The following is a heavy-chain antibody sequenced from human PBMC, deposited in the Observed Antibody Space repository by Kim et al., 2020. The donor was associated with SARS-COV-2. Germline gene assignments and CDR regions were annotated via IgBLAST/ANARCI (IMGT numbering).Heavy chain of an antibody. V-gene: IGHV4-31*03. Sequence: SETLSLTCTVSGGSISSGDYYWIRIRPRTGQDLEWIGYIYDSGSTYYNPSLQSRVTIAVATSKNSLSLKLSSVTAAAAAVYYCSRTSSSTVEARFDEWG. J-gene: IGHJ4*01. CDR3: SRTSSSTVEARFDE. CDR2: IYDSGST. CDR1: GGSISSGDYY. D-gene: IGHD4-17*01.